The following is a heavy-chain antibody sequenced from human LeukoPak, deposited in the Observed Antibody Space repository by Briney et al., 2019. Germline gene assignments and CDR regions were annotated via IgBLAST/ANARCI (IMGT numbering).Heavy chain of an antibody. CDR2: IYTSGST. V-gene: IGHV4-4*07. D-gene: IGHD2-2*02. CDR1: GGSISSYY. J-gene: IGHJ5*02. Sequence: PSETLSLTCTVSGGSISSYYWSWIRQPAGKGLEWIGRIYTSGSTNYNPSLKSRVTMSVDTSKNQFSLKLSSVTAADTAVYYCAREGGYCSSTSCYRGWFDPWGQGTLVTVSS. CDR3: AREGGYCSSTSCYRGWFDP.